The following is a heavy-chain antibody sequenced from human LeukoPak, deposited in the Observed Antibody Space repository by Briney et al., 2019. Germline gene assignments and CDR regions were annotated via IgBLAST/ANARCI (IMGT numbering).Heavy chain of an antibody. J-gene: IGHJ4*02. D-gene: IGHD1-20*01. V-gene: IGHV3-23*01. CDR1: GFTFSSYA. CDR2: ISGSGGST. Sequence: GGSLTLSCAASGFTFSSYAMSWVRQAPRKGLEWVSAISGSGGSTYYADSVKGRFTISRDNSKNTLYLQMNSLRAEDTAVYYCAPLTGGYYFDYWGQGTLVTVSS. CDR3: APLTGGYYFDY.